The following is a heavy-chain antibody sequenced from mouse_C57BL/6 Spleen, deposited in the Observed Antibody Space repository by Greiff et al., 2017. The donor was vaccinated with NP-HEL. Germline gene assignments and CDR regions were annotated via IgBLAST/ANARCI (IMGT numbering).Heavy chain of an antibody. Sequence: EVKLVESGGGLVKPGGSLKLSCAASGFTFSDYGMHWVRQAPEKGLEWVAYISSGSSTNYYADTVKGRVTISRDNAKNTLFLQMTSLRSEDTAMYYCAGSTPAWFAYWGQGTLVTVSA. CDR1: GFTFSDYG. CDR2: ISSGSSTN. V-gene: IGHV5-17*01. J-gene: IGHJ3*01. CDR3: AGSTPAWFAY. D-gene: IGHD4-1*02.